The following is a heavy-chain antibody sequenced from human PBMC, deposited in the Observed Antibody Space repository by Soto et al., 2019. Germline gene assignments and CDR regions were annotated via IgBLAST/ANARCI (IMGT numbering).Heavy chain of an antibody. CDR3: AKDLIDYSNSYFDY. V-gene: IGHV3-23*01. Sequence: EVQLLESGGGLVQPGGSLRLSCATSGFSFSNYAMSGVRQAPGKGLEWVAAITSVGYTYYVDSLKGRFTISRDNSKITLYLQMNSLRAEDTAVYYCAKDLIDYSNSYFDYWGQGTLVTVSS. D-gene: IGHD4-4*01. CDR2: ITSVGYT. CDR1: GFSFSNYA. J-gene: IGHJ4*02.